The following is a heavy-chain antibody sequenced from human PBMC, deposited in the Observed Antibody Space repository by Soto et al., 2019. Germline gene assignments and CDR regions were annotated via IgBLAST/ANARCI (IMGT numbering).Heavy chain of an antibody. CDR3: ARVEAAAAGYYFDY. V-gene: IGHV1-18*01. CDR2: IIAYNGNT. Sequence: ASVKVSCKASGYTFTSYGISWVRQAPGQGLEWMGWIIAYNGNTNYAQKLQGRVTITADKSTSTAYMELSSLRSEDTAVYYCARVEAAAAGYYFDYWGQGTLVTVSS. J-gene: IGHJ4*02. CDR1: GYTFTSYG. D-gene: IGHD6-13*01.